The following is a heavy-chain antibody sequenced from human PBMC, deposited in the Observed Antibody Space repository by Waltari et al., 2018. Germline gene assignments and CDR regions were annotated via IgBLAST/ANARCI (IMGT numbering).Heavy chain of an antibody. D-gene: IGHD1-7*01. CDR2: INQDGSTK. J-gene: IGHJ5*02. V-gene: IGHV3-7*04. CDR1: GFTLGTHW. CDR3: ARVVSRTRQFDP. Sequence: EVQLVESGGGLVQPGGYLRLSCAASGFTLGTHWMSWVRQAPGKGREWVANINQDGSTKNSMDSVKGRFTISRDNADNSLYLQLNSLRAEDTAFYYCARVVSRTRQFDPWGQGTLVTVSP.